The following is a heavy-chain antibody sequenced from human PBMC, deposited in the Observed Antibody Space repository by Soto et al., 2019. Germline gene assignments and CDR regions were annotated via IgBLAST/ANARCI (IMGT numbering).Heavy chain of an antibody. Sequence: ASVKVSCKASGYTFTSYAMHWVRQAPGQRLEWMGWINAGNGNTKYSQKFQGRVTITRDTSASTAYMELSSLRSEDTAVYYCARDGYYGSGSPNWFDPWGQGTLVTVSS. D-gene: IGHD3-10*01. CDR3: ARDGYYGSGSPNWFDP. CDR1: GYTFTSYA. V-gene: IGHV1-3*01. CDR2: INAGNGNT. J-gene: IGHJ5*02.